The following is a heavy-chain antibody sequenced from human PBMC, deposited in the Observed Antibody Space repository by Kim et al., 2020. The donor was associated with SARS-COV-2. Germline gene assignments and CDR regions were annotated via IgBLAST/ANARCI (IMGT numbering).Heavy chain of an antibody. CDR2: FDPEDGET. D-gene: IGHD3-10*01. Sequence: ASVKVSCKVSGYTLTELSMHWVRQAPGKGLEWMGGFDPEDGETIYAQKFQGRVTMTEDTSTDTAYMELSSLRSEDTAVYYCATYTITMVRGVKVYYYGMDVWGQGTTVTVSS. CDR1: GYTLTELS. J-gene: IGHJ6*02. V-gene: IGHV1-24*01. CDR3: ATYTITMVRGVKVYYYGMDV.